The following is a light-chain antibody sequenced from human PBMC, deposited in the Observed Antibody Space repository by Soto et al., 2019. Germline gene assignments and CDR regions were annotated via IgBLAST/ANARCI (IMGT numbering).Light chain of an antibody. J-gene: IGKJ1*01. CDR3: QQYNSYWT. CDR2: KAS. CDR1: QSISSW. Sequence: DSQMTQSPSTLSACVGDRVNSTCRASQSISSWLAWYQQKPGKAPKLLIYKASSLESGVPSRFSGSGSGTEFTLTISSLQPDDFATYYCQQYNSYWTFGQGTKVDIK. V-gene: IGKV1-5*03.